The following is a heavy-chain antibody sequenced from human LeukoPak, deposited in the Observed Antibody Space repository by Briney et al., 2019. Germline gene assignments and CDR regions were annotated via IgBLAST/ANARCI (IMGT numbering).Heavy chain of an antibody. CDR1: GYTFTSYD. J-gene: IGHJ3*02. Sequence: GASVKVSCKASGYTFTSYDINWVRQATGQGLEWMGWMNPNSGNTGYAQKFQGRVTMTRNTSISTAYMELSSLRSEDTAVYYCARLFAVEGGPASAFDIWGQGTMVTVSS. V-gene: IGHV1-8*01. CDR3: ARLFAVEGGPASAFDI. D-gene: IGHD3-16*01. CDR2: MNPNSGNT.